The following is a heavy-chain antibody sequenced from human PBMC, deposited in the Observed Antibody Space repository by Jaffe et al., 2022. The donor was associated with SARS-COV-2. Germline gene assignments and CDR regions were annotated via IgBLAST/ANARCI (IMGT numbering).Heavy chain of an antibody. CDR2: IYSGGST. D-gene: IGHD6-13*01. V-gene: IGHV3-53*01. Sequence: EVQLVESGGGLIQPGGSLRLSCAASGFTVSSNYMSWVRQAPGKGLEWVSVIYSGGSTYYADSVKGRFTISRDNSKNTLYLQMNSLRAEDTAVYYCARDRHNRAAAGTYYYGMDVWGQGTTVTVSS. J-gene: IGHJ6*02. CDR1: GFTVSSNY. CDR3: ARDRHNRAAAGTYYYGMDV.